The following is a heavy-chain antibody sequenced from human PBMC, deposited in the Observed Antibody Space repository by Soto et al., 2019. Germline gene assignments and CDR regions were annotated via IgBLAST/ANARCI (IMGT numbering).Heavy chain of an antibody. J-gene: IGHJ6*03. D-gene: IGHD2-8*02. CDR2: IYYSWTS. Sequence: QVQLQESGPGLVKPTETLSLTCTVSGGSISGYYWSWIRQAPGKGLEWIGYIYYSWTSNYDPSLKSRVTMSVDTSKNQVSLKLSSVTTADTAVYYCARLTGGTYLSFYYYIGVWGKGTTVTVSS. CDR3: ARLTGGTYLSFYYYIGV. CDR1: GGSISGYY. V-gene: IGHV4-59*01.